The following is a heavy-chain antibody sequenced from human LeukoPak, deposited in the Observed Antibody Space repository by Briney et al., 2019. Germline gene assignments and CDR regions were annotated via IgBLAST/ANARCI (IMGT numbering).Heavy chain of an antibody. CDR1: GYTFTTYY. Sequence: PLASVKVSCKTSGYTFTTYYMHWVRQAPGQGLEWMGRIIPILGIANYAQKFQGRVTITADKSTSTAYMELSSLRSEDTAVYYCARDTLRGDYYYGMDVWGQGTTVTVSS. V-gene: IGHV1-69*10. CDR2: IIPILGIA. J-gene: IGHJ6*02. CDR3: ARDTLRGDYYYGMDV. D-gene: IGHD3-16*01.